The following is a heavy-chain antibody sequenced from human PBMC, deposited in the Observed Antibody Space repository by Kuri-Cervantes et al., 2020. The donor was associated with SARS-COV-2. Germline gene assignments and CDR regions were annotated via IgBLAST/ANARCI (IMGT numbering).Heavy chain of an antibody. CDR2: INPDGSYT. CDR1: GFTFSGHW. D-gene: IGHD3-22*01. V-gene: IGHV3-74*01. Sequence: GESLKISCAASGFTFSGHWIRWVRQAPGKGLVWVSRINPDGSYTNNADSVKGRFTLSRDNAKNMLFLQMNSLRAEDTAVYYCTTGPYYYDSSGYYSWFDPWGQGTLVTVSS. J-gene: IGHJ5*02. CDR3: TTGPYYYDSSGYYSWFDP.